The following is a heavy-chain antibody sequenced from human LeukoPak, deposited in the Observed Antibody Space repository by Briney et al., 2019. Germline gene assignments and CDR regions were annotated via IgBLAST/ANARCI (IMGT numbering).Heavy chain of an antibody. CDR1: GFTVSSNF. Sequence: GSLRLSCAASGFTVSSNFMNWVRQAPGKGLEWVSVIYSGGSTYYAESVKGRFTISRDNSKNTVFLQMNSLSAEDTAVYYCAKDHWSDYGDYEGGAFDYWGRGNLVTVSS. CDR3: AKDHWSDYGDYEGGAFDY. V-gene: IGHV3-53*01. CDR2: IYSGGST. D-gene: IGHD4-17*01. J-gene: IGHJ4*02.